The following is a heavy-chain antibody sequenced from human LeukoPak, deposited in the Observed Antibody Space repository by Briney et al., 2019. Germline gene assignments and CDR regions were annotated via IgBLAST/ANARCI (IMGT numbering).Heavy chain of an antibody. J-gene: IGHJ4*02. Sequence: GGSLRLSCAASGFTFSSYWMSWVRQAPGKGLEWVANINQDGGERLYVDPLKRRFTISRDNAKNSLYLQMHSLRAEDTAMYYCARDIVVVPATFDYWGQGTLVSVSS. CDR2: INQDGGER. CDR1: GFTFSSYW. CDR3: ARDIVVVPATFDY. D-gene: IGHD2-2*01. V-gene: IGHV3-7*01.